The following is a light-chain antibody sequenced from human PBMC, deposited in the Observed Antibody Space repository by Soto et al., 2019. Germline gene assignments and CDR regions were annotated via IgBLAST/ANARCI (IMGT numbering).Light chain of an antibody. CDR1: TSNIGNNA. V-gene: IGLV1-36*01. CDR2: YDD. Sequence: QSVLTQPPSVSEAPRQRVTISCSGSTSNIGNNAVNWYHQLPGKAPKLLIYYDDLVPPGVSARFSGSKSGTSASLAISGLQSEDEAAYYCAAWDDSLNGWVFGGGTKLTVL. J-gene: IGLJ3*02. CDR3: AAWDDSLNGWV.